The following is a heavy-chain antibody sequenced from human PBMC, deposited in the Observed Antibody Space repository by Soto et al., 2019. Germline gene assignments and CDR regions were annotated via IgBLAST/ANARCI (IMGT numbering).Heavy chain of an antibody. CDR1: GFSLSSTGVG. J-gene: IGHJ4*02. Sequence: QVSLREAGPTLVKPTQTLTLTCSFSGFSLSSTGVGVGWIRQPPGKALEWLAVIYWDEDKSYRPSLKSRLTITKDTSKNQVVLTMTIMDPVDTATYYCAHMGYIKGYVDYCCQGTLVTVSS. V-gene: IGHV2-5*02. CDR2: IYWDEDK. CDR3: AHMGYIKGYVDY. D-gene: IGHD5-12*01.